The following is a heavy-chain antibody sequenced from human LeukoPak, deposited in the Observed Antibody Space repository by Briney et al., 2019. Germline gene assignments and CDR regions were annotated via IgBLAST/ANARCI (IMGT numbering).Heavy chain of an antibody. Sequence: GGSLRLSCAASGFYFANYAMSWVRQAPGKGLEWVSSISSSSSYIYYADSVKGRFTISRDNAKNSLYLQMNSLRAEDTAVYYCARDRGGSSSENWGQGTLVTVSS. CDR3: ARDRGGSSSEN. D-gene: IGHD6-6*01. CDR1: GFYFANYA. CDR2: ISSSSSYI. V-gene: IGHV3-21*01. J-gene: IGHJ4*02.